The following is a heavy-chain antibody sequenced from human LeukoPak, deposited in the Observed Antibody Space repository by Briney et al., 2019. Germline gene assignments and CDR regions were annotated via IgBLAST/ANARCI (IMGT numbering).Heavy chain of an antibody. CDR3: AREGLRFLEWLPRRNWFDP. Sequence: ASVKVSCKASGYTFTGYYMHWVRQAPGQGLEWMGWINPNSGGANYAQKFQGRVTMTRDTSISTAYMELSRLRSDDTAVYYCAREGLRFLEWLPRRNWFDPWGQGTLVTVSS. D-gene: IGHD3-3*01. V-gene: IGHV1-2*02. J-gene: IGHJ5*02. CDR2: INPNSGGA. CDR1: GYTFTGYY.